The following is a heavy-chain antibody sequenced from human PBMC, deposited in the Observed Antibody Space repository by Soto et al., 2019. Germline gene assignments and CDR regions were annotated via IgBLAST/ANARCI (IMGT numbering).Heavy chain of an antibody. V-gene: IGHV1-69*12. Sequence: QVQLVQSGAEVKKPGSSVKVSCKASGGTFSSYAISWVRQAPGQGLEWMGGIIPIFGTANYAQKFQGRVTITADESTSTAHMERSSLRSEDTAVYYCARASQYYYGSGSYPYWGQGTLVTVSS. D-gene: IGHD3-10*01. J-gene: IGHJ4*02. CDR3: ARASQYYYGSGSYPY. CDR1: GGTFSSYA. CDR2: IIPIFGTA.